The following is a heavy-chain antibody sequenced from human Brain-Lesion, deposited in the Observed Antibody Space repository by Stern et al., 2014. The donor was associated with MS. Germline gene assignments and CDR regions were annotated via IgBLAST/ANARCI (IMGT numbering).Heavy chain of an antibody. J-gene: IGHJ4*02. CDR2: IYSSGST. Sequence: QVQLVESGPGLVKPSETLSLTCTVSGGSINTNNYYWGWIRQPPGKGLEWIGNIYSSGSTFYSPSLKSRVTMPVDPPKNHFSLNLSSVTAADTAVYHCARTGDDFGDYSLSYWGQGTLVTVSS. D-gene: IGHD4-17*01. CDR1: GGSINTNNYY. CDR3: ARTGDDFGDYSLSY. V-gene: IGHV4-39*01.